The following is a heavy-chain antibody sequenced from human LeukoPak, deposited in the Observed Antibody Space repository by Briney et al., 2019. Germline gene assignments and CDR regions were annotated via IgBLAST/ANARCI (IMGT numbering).Heavy chain of an antibody. J-gene: IGHJ4*02. D-gene: IGHD6-6*01. CDR3: AHSRLVSRYFDY. CDR1: GFSLSTSGVG. V-gene: IGHV2-5*02. CDR2: IYWDDDK. Sequence: SGPTLVKPTQTLTLTCTFSGFSLSTSGVGVGWIRQPPGKALEWLALIYWDDDKRYSPSLKSRLTITKDTSKNQVVLTMINMDPVDTATYYCAHSRLVSRYFDYWGQGTLVTVSS.